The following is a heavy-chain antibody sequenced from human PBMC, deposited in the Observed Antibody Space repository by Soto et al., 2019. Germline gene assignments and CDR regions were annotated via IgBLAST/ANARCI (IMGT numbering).Heavy chain of an antibody. CDR1: GFTFSDYY. V-gene: IGHV3-11*05. CDR3: ARDADILTGSDAFDI. Sequence: QVQLVESGGGLVKPGGSLRLSCAASGFTFSDYYMSWIRQAPGKGLEWVSYISSSSSYTNYADSVKGRFTISRDNAKNSLYRQMNSLRAEDTAVDYCARDADILTGSDAFDIWGQGTIVTFSS. J-gene: IGHJ3*02. D-gene: IGHD3-9*01. CDR2: ISSSSSYT.